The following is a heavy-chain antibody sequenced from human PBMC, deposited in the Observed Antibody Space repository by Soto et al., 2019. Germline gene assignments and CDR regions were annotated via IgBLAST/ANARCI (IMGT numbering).Heavy chain of an antibody. V-gene: IGHV1-2*02. CDR1: GYTFTAYY. CDR2: INPNSGGT. Sequence: ASVKVSCKASGYTFTAYYIHWVRQAPGQGLEWMGWINPNSGGTHYAQKFQGRVTMTGDTSLSTAYMELTSLRSDDTAVYYCARTNIRGNYFYSLDVWGQGTTVTVSS. J-gene: IGHJ6*02. CDR3: ARTNIRGNYFYSLDV. D-gene: IGHD3-16*01.